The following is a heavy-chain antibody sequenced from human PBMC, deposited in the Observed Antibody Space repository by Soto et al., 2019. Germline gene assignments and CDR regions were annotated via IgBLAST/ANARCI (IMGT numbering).Heavy chain of an antibody. CDR3: ATDYRHHDDYYYYYGMHV. D-gene: IGHD3-16*02. CDR1: GGTFSSYA. Sequence: QVQLVQSGAEVKKPGSSVKVSCKASGGTFSSYAIRWVRQAPGQGLEWMGGIIPIFGTATYEQKFQGGVTLTADETTSTAYMEPSSLRSEDTAVYYCATDYRHHDDYYYYYGMHVWGRGTTVTVSS. J-gene: IGHJ6*04. V-gene: IGHV1-69*12. CDR2: IIPIFGTA.